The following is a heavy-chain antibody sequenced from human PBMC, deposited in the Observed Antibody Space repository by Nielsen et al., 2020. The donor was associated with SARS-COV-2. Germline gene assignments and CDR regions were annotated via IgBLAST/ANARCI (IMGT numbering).Heavy chain of an antibody. Sequence: WIRQPPGKGLEWIGTIDHCGSTYYNPSLKSRVTISVDTSKNQFSLKLSSVTAADTAVYYCARLQWSRYYGSGSYHSGAFDIWGQGTMVTVSS. CDR3: ARLQWSRYYGSGSYHSGAFDI. V-gene: IGHV4-39*01. D-gene: IGHD3-10*01. CDR2: IDHCGST. J-gene: IGHJ3*02.